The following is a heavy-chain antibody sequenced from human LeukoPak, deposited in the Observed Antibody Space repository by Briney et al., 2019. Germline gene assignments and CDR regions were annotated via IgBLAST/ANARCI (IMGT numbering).Heavy chain of an antibody. CDR3: AGLGASGNGYLSWFDP. D-gene: IGHD3-22*01. V-gene: IGHV4-31*03. CDR1: GGSISSGGYY. J-gene: IGHJ5*02. CDR2: IYYSGST. Sequence: SQTLSLTCTVSGGSISSGGYYWSWIRQHPGMGLEWIGYIYYSGSTYYNPSLKSRVTISVDTSKDQFSLKLSSVTAADTAVYYCAGLGASGNGYLSWFDPWGQGTLVTVSS.